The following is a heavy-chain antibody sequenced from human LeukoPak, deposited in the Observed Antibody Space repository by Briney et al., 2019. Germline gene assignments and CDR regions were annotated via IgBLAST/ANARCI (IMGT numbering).Heavy chain of an antibody. D-gene: IGHD3-16*01. CDR1: GYTFTSYY. CDR2: INPTGGST. CDR3: ARRPNANSFDY. J-gene: IGHJ4*02. Sequence: ASVKVSCKASGYTFTSYYMHWVRQAPGQGLEWMGLINPTGGSTGYAQKFQGRVTMTRDMSTSTDYMELSSLRSEDTAIYYCARRPNANSFDYWGQGTLVTVSS. V-gene: IGHV1-46*01.